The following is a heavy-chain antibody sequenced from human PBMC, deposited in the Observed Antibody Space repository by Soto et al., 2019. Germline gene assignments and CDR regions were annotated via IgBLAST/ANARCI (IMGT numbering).Heavy chain of an antibody. Sequence: QVQLQESGPGLVKPSETLSLTCTVSGVSVNSGSFYWAWIRQPPGKGLEWIGFGSYSGTTNYKPSLKSRVTISVDTSRSQISLKVTSRTAADTAVYYCARGATVTQYYYWGQGTLVTVSA. V-gene: IGHV4-61*01. D-gene: IGHD5-18*01. CDR3: ARGATVTQYYY. CDR1: GVSVNSGSFY. CDR2: GSYSGTT. J-gene: IGHJ4*02.